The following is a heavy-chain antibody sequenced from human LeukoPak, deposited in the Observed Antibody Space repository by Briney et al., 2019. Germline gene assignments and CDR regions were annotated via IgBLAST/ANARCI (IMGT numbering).Heavy chain of an antibody. J-gene: IGHJ5*02. V-gene: IGHV4-59*01. CDR2: IHYSGST. CDR3: ARGLRPHYCSSTSCYIMNWFDP. CDR1: GGSISSYY. D-gene: IGHD2-2*01. Sequence: SETLSLTCTVSGGSISSYYWSWIRQPPGKGLEWIGYIHYSGSTNYNPSLKSRVTISVDTSKNQFSLKLSSVTAADTAVYYCARGLRPHYCSSTSCYIMNWFDPWGQGTLVTVSS.